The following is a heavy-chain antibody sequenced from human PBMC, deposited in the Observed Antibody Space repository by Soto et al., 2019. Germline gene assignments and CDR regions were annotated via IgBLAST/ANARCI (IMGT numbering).Heavy chain of an antibody. D-gene: IGHD6-19*01. CDR2: IRCCGGST. CDR1: GFNFQKFA. CDR3: AKADGEQWLIPHLDN. Sequence: EVQLLESGGGVVQPGGSLRLSCEASGFNFQKFAMGWVRQAPGEGLEWVSGIRCCGGSTFYADSVKGRFSLARDDSKXXLXXRLKSLRVEDTAHYYCAKADGEQWLIPHLDNWGQGTLVTVS. V-gene: IGHV3-23*01. J-gene: IGHJ4*02.